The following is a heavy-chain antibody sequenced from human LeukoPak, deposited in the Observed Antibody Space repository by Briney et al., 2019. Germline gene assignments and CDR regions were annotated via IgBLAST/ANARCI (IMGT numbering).Heavy chain of an antibody. J-gene: IGHJ4*02. D-gene: IGHD3-3*01. CDR1: GGTFSSYA. CDR3: ARDLWELLEWLPYY. CDR2: ISAYNGNT. V-gene: IGHV1-18*01. Sequence: ASVKVSCKASGGTFSSYAISWVRQAPGQGLEWMGWISAYNGNTNYAQKLQGRVTMTTDTSTSTAYMELRSLRSDDTAVYYCARDLWELLEWLPYYWGQGTLVTVSS.